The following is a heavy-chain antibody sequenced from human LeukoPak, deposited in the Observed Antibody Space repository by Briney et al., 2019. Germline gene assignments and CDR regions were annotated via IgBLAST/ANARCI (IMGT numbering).Heavy chain of an antibody. CDR2: ISFDGVTT. CDR3: ATRRTGDPDY. CDR1: ESTFRNFA. D-gene: IGHD7-27*01. J-gene: IGHJ4*02. Sequence: GGSLRLSCAASESTFRNFAMHWVRQTPDKGLEWVALISFDGVTTYYADSVRGRFTISRDNSKSTLYLQMNSLRAEDTAVYYCATRRTGDPDYWGQGTLVTVSS. V-gene: IGHV3-30-3*01.